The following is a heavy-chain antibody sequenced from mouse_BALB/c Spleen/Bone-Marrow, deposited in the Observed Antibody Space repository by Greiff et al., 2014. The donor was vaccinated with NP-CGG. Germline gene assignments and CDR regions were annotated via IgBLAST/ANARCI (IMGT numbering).Heavy chain of an antibody. D-gene: IGHD1-1*01. J-gene: IGHJ4*01. CDR1: GYSFTGYF. CDR3: ARSDYYGTYAMDY. CDR2: INPYNGDT. V-gene: IGHV1-20*02. Sequence: EVKLMESGPELVKPGASVKISCKASGYSFTGYFMNWVMQSHGKSLEWIGRINPYNGDTFYNQKFKGKATLTVDKSSSTAHMELRSLASGDSAVYYCARSDYYGTYAMDYWGQGTSVTVSS.